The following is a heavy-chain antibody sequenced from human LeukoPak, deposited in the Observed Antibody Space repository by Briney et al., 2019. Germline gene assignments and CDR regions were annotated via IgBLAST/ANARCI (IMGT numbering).Heavy chain of an antibody. V-gene: IGHV3-33*01. Sequence: GGSLRLSCAASGFTFSSYGMHRVRQAPGKGLEWVAVIWYDGSNKYYADSVKGRFTISRDNSKNTLYLQMNSLRAEDTAVYYCARDSRWLQRGLGYWGQGTLVTVSS. CDR1: GFTFSSYG. J-gene: IGHJ4*02. D-gene: IGHD5-24*01. CDR2: IWYDGSNK. CDR3: ARDSRWLQRGLGY.